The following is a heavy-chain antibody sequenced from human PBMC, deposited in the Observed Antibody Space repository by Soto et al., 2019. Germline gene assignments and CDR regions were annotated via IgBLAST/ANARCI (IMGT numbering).Heavy chain of an antibody. V-gene: IGHV3-64*01. Sequence: EVQLAESGGGLAQPAGSLRLSCGASGFTLSGYAMDWVRQAPGKGLEYVSGISSNGVGTYYANSVQGRFTISRDKSKNTVYLQMGSLRPEGMAVYYCARRARPDFYYLAVWGKGTTVTVS. CDR1: GFTLSGYA. CDR3: ARRARPDFYYLAV. D-gene: IGHD6-6*01. CDR2: ISSNGVGT. J-gene: IGHJ6*03.